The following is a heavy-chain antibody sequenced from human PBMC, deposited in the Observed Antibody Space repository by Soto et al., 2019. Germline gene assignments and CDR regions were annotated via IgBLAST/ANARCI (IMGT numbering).Heavy chain of an antibody. J-gene: IGHJ5*02. V-gene: IGHV4-59*01. CDR3: ATTALGWFDP. CDR1: GGSISSYY. D-gene: IGHD2-21*02. CDR2: IFYSGRSGST. Sequence: SETLSLTCSVSGGSISSYYWSWIRQPPGKGLEWIGYIFYSGRSGSTNYNPSLKSRVIISVDTSKNQFSLKLSSVTAADTAVYYCATTALGWFDPWGQGTLVTVSS.